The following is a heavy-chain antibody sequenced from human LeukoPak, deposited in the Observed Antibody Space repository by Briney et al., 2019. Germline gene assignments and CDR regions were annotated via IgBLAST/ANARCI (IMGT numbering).Heavy chain of an antibody. J-gene: IGHJ4*02. V-gene: IGHV3-7*01. D-gene: IGHD3-16*01. CDR2: IKQDGTVK. CDR1: GFTFSTYW. Sequence: GGSLRLSCAASGFTFSTYWMTWVRQAAGKGLEWVANIKQDGTVKYYVDSVKGRFTVSRDNAKNSLYLQMNSLRAEDTAVYYCARYRGSGGQRLDYWGQGTLVTVSS. CDR3: ARYRGSGGQRLDY.